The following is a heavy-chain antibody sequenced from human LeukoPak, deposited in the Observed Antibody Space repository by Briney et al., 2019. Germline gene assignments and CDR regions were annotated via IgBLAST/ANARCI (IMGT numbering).Heavy chain of an antibody. V-gene: IGHV1-2*06. J-gene: IGHJ4*02. Sequence: GASVKVSCKASGYTFTGYYMHWVRQAPGQGLEWMGRINPNSGGTNYAQKFQGRVTMTRDTSISTAYMKLSRLRSDDTAVYYCARGGIAAAGTSPYWGQGTLVTVSS. CDR2: INPNSGGT. CDR3: ARGGIAAAGTSPY. CDR1: GYTFTGYY. D-gene: IGHD6-13*01.